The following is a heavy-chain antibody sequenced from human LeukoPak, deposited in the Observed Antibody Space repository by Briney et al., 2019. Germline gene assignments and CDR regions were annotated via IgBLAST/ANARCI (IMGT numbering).Heavy chain of an antibody. V-gene: IGHV1-69*05. J-gene: IGHJ3*02. CDR3: ARLYCGGDCYLWGAFDI. Sequence: GASVKVSCKASGGTFSSYAISWVRQAPGQGREWMGRIIPIFGTANYAQKFQGRVTITTDESTSTAYMELSSLESEDTAVYYCARLYCGGDCYLWGAFDIWGQGTMVTVSS. CDR1: GGTFSSYA. CDR2: IIPIFGTA. D-gene: IGHD2-21*02.